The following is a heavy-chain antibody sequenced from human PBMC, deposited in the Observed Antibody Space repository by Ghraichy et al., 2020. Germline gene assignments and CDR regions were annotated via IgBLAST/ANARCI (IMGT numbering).Heavy chain of an antibody. CDR1: GFTVSSNY. V-gene: IGHV3-53*01. D-gene: IGHD3-22*01. CDR3: ATNGDYYDSSGLDY. J-gene: IGHJ4*02. Sequence: GGSLRLSCAASGFTVSSNYMSWVRQAPGKGLEWVSVIYSGGSTYYADSVKGRFTISRDNSKNTLYLQMNSLRAEDTAVYYCATNGDYYDSSGLDYWGQGTLVTVSS. CDR2: IYSGGST.